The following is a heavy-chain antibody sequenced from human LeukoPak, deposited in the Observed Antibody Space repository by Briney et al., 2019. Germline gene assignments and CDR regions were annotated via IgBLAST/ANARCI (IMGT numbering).Heavy chain of an antibody. CDR1: GFTFSSHA. V-gene: IGHV3-48*04. CDR2: ISTDSLTI. D-gene: IGHD1-26*01. Sequence: GGSLRPSCAASGFTFSSHAMIWVRQAPGKGLEWISSISTDSLTIKYADFVSGQFTISRDNAEHLLFLQMNSLRAEDTAVYYCARKAQTGSHSGPFDIWGQGTLVTVSS. J-gene: IGHJ3*02. CDR3: ARKAQTGSHSGPFDI.